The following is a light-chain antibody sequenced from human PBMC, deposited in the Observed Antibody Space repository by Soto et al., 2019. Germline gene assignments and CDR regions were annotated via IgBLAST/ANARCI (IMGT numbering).Light chain of an antibody. J-gene: IGLJ3*02. Sequence: SVLTQPASVSGSPGQSITISCTGTSSDVGGYNYVSWYQQHPGKAPKLIIYGVSNRPSGISNRFSGSKSDNTASLTISGLQTEDEADYYCSSYTSSSPLRVFGGGTQLTVL. V-gene: IGLV2-14*01. CDR3: SSYTSSSPLRV. CDR1: SSDVGGYNY. CDR2: GVS.